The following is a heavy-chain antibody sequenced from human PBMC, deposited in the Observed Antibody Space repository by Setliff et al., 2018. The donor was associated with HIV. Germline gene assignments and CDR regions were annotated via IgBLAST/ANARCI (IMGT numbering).Heavy chain of an antibody. Sequence: ASVKVSCKASGFIFTDYYMHWVRQAPGQGPEWMGWINPNSGDTNYAEKFQGRVTMTTDTSTSTAYMELRSLRSDDTAVYYCARGGGYFERLFPPSYYMDLWGTGTSVTSP. D-gene: IGHD3-9*01. CDR3: ARGGGYFERLFPPSYYMDL. J-gene: IGHJ6*03. CDR1: GFIFTDYY. CDR2: INPNSGDT. V-gene: IGHV1-2*02.